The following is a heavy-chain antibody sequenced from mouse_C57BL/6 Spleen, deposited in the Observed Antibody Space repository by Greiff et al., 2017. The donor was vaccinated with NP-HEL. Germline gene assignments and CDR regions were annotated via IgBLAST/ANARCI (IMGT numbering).Heavy chain of an antibody. J-gene: IGHJ2*01. V-gene: IGHV1-50*01. D-gene: IGHD1-1*01. Sequence: VQLQQPGAELVKPGASVKLSCKASGYTFTSYWMQWVKQRPGQGLEWIGEIDPSDSYTNYNQKFKGKATLTVDTSSSTAYMQLSSLTSEDSAVYYCARGSSYDYWGQGTTLTVSS. CDR3: ARGSSYDY. CDR2: IDPSDSYT. CDR1: GYTFTSYW.